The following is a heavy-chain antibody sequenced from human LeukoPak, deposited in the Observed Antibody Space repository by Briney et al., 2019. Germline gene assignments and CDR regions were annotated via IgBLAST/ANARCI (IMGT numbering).Heavy chain of an antibody. CDR2: IIPIFGTA. J-gene: IGHJ4*02. Sequence: SVKVSCKASGGTFSSYAISWVRQAPGQGLEWMGGIIPIFGTANYAQKFQGRVTITADESTSTAYMELSSLRSEDTAVYYCAREAGYSSGWFEYFDYWGQGTLVTVSS. CDR3: AREAGYSSGWFEYFDY. V-gene: IGHV1-69*13. D-gene: IGHD6-19*01. CDR1: GGTFSSYA.